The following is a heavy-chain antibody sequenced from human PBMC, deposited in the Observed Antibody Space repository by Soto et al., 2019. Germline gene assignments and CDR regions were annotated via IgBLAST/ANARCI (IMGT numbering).Heavy chain of an antibody. CDR1: GGFLSSGAYY. D-gene: IGHD3-10*01. CDR2: IFYSGST. V-gene: IGHV4-31*03. Sequence: KTSETLSLTCTVSGGFLSSGAYYWGWIRQHPGQGLEWIGYIFYSGSTYYNPSLKSRVTISIDTSKNQFSLRLTSVTAADTAAYYCARNALLTTATRRAWETYDVWGQGTMVTVSS. CDR3: ARNALLTTATRRAWETYDV. J-gene: IGHJ3*01.